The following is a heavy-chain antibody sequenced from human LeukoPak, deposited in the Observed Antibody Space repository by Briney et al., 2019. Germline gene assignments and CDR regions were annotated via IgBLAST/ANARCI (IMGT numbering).Heavy chain of an antibody. Sequence: GGSLRLSCAASGFTVSSNYMSWVRQAPGKGLEWVSVIYSGGSTYYADSVKGRFTISRDNSKNTLFLQMNSLRAEDTAVYYCARGGLSGSSWTSDYWGQGTLVTVSS. J-gene: IGHJ4*02. CDR1: GFTVSSNY. CDR3: ARGGLSGSSWTSDY. CDR2: IYSGGST. V-gene: IGHV3-53*01. D-gene: IGHD6-13*01.